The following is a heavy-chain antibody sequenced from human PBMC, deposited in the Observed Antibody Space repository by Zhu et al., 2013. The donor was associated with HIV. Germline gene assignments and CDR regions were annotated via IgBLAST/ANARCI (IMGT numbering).Heavy chain of an antibody. CDR1: GYTFNDYY. CDR3: AREPANRYGGNSLFDY. CDR2: INPKSGGT. V-gene: IGHV1-2*02. J-gene: IGHJ4*01. Sequence: VQLVQSGAEVRKAWGRQVKVSCKASGYTFNDYYMHWVRQVSGQRLEWMGWINPKSGGTNYAQKFQGRVTMTTDTSISTAYMELSRLRYDDTAVYYCAREPANRYGGNSLFDYWGQGTLITVSS. D-gene: IGHD4-17*01.